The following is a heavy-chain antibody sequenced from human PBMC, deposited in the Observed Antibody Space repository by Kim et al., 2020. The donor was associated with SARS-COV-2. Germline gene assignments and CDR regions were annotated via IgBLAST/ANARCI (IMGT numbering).Heavy chain of an antibody. Sequence: GGSLRLSCAASGFTFSDYYMSWIRQAPGKGLEWVSYISSSSSYTNYADSVKGRFTISRDNAKNSLYLQMNSLRAEDTAVYYCARASNAPYYYGSGSSNFDYWGQGTLVNVSS. CDR3: ARASNAPYYYGSGSSNFDY. J-gene: IGHJ4*02. D-gene: IGHD3-10*01. CDR1: GFTFSDYY. CDR2: ISSSSSYT. V-gene: IGHV3-11*06.